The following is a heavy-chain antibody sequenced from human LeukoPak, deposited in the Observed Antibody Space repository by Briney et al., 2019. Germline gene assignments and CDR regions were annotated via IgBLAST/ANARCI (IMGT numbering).Heavy chain of an antibody. D-gene: IGHD6-13*01. V-gene: IGHV3-30*18. J-gene: IGHJ4*02. CDR1: GFTFSSYG. CDR3: AKDLESSSWRHNFDY. CDR2: ISYDGSNK. Sequence: GGSLRLSCAASGFTFSSYGMQWVRQAPGKGLEWVAVISYDGSNKYYADSVKGRFTISRDNSKNTLYLQMNSLRAEDTAVYYCAKDLESSSWRHNFDYWGQGTLVTVSS.